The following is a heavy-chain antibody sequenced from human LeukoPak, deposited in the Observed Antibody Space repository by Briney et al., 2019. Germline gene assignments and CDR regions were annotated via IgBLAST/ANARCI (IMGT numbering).Heavy chain of an antibody. CDR1: GFTFTSFA. CDR3: AKDLRGGYDFWSGYPFDY. V-gene: IGHV3-23*01. D-gene: IGHD3-3*01. J-gene: IGHJ4*02. Sequence: PGGSLRLSCAASGFTFTSFAMNWVRRAPGKGLEWVSGISSNGGSTYYTDSVKGRLTISRDNSKNTLYLQMNSVRAEDTAIYYCAKDLRGGYDFWSGYPFDYWGQGTLVTVSS. CDR2: ISSNGGST.